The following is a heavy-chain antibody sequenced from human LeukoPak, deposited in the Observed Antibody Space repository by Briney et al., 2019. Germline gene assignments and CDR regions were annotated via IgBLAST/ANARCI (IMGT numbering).Heavy chain of an antibody. D-gene: IGHD2-2*01. CDR1: GFTFSSYA. CDR2: ISGSGGST. V-gene: IGHV3-23*01. CDR3: AKDPPYCSSTSCPWRNWFDP. J-gene: IGHJ5*02. Sequence: GGSLRLSCAASGFTFSSYAMSWVRQAPGKGLEWVSAISGSGGSTYHADSVKGRFTISRDNSKNTLYLQMNSLRAEDTAVYYCAKDPPYCSSTSCPWRNWFDPWGQGTLVTVSS.